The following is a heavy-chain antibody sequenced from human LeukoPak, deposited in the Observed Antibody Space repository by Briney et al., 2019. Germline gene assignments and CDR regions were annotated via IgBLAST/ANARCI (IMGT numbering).Heavy chain of an antibody. J-gene: IGHJ4*02. D-gene: IGHD3-3*01. CDR2: INPNSGGT. V-gene: IGHV1-2*02. Sequence: ASVKVSCKASGYTFTGYYMHWVRQAPGQGLEWMGWINPNSGGTNYAQKFQGRVTMTRDTSISTAYMELSRLRSDDTAVYYCAKSRYYDFWSGYIGGVDYWGQGTLVTVSS. CDR3: AKSRYYDFWSGYIGGVDY. CDR1: GYTFTGYY.